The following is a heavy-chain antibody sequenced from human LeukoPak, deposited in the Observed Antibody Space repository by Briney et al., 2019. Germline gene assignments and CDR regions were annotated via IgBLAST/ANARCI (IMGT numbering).Heavy chain of an antibody. CDR2: ISYDGSNK. Sequence: GGSLRLSCAASGFTFSRYGMHWVRQAPGKGLDWVAVISYDGSNKYYPDSVKGRFTISRDTSKSTLYLQMNSLRAEDTAVYYCAKGRQDYGGNYTEGYWGQGTLVTVSS. V-gene: IGHV3-30*18. CDR1: GFTFSRYG. D-gene: IGHD4-23*01. CDR3: AKGRQDYGGNYTEGY. J-gene: IGHJ4*02.